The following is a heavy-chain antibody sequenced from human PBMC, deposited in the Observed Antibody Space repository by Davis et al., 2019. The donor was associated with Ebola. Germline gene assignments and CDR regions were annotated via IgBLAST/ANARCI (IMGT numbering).Heavy chain of an antibody. CDR1: GGSISSGGYY. CDR3: AGYSSSSSDLYYYYGMDV. D-gene: IGHD6-6*01. Sequence: SETLSLTCTVSGGSISSGGYYWSWIRQHPGKGLEWIKYIYYSGSTYYNPSLKSRVTISVDTSKNQFSLKLSSVTAADTAVYYCAGYSSSSSDLYYYYGMDVWGQGTTVTVSS. J-gene: IGHJ6*02. CDR2: IYYSGST. V-gene: IGHV4-31*03.